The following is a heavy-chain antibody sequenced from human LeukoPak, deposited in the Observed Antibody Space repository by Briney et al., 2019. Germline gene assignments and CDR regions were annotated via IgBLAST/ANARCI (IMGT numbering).Heavy chain of an antibody. CDR1: GGSISSGDYY. V-gene: IGHV4-30-4*01. J-gene: IGHJ5*02. CDR3: ARPYYYDSRIDP. D-gene: IGHD3-22*01. Sequence: SETLFLTCTVSGGSISSGDYYWSWVRQPPGKGLEWIAYMYYSGSTYYNPSLKSRVTMSADTSKNQLSLKLSSVTAADTAVYYCARPYYYDSRIDPWGQGILVTVSS. CDR2: MYYSGST.